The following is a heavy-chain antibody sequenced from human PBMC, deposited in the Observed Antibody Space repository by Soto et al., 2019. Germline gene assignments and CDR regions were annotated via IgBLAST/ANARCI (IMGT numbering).Heavy chain of an antibody. CDR1: GFTFSSYW. J-gene: IGHJ4*02. Sequence: GSLRLSCAASGFTFSSYWMHWVRQAPGKGLVWVSRINSDGSSTSYADSVKGRFTISRDNAKNTLYLQMNRLRAEDTAVYYCARADYGRNGNLDYWGQGTLVTVSS. V-gene: IGHV3-74*01. CDR2: INSDGSST. D-gene: IGHD4-17*01. CDR3: ARADYGRNGNLDY.